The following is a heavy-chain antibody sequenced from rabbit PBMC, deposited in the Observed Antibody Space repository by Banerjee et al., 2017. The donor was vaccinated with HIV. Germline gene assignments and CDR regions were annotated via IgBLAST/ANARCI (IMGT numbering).Heavy chain of an antibody. Sequence: QSLEESGGDLVKPGASLTLTCTASGFSFSSRYYMCWVRQAPGKGLEWIGCIYATSGATHYASWAKGRFTISKTSSTTVTLQMTSLTAADTATYFCARGADYAGYGYSLWGPGTLHRL. CDR1: GFSFSSRYY. V-gene: IGHV1S40*01. D-gene: IGHD6-1*01. CDR2: IYATSGAT. J-gene: IGHJ4*01. CDR3: ARGADYAGYGYSL.